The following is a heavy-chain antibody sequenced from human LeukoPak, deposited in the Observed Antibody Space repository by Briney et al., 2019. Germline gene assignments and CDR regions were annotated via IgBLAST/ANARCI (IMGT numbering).Heavy chain of an antibody. Sequence: PSETLSLTCAVYGGSFSGYYWSWIRQPPGKGLEWIGEINHSGSTNYNPSLKSRVTISVDTSKNQFSLKLSSVTAADTAVYYCALHVEDTAMVDYWGQGTLVTVSS. J-gene: IGHJ4*02. CDR1: GGSFSGYY. CDR3: ALHVEDTAMVDY. CDR2: INHSGST. D-gene: IGHD5-18*01. V-gene: IGHV4-34*01.